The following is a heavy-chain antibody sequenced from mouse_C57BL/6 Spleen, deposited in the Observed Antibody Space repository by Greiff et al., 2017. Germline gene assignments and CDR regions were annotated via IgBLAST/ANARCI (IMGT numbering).Heavy chain of an antibody. D-gene: IGHD1-1*01. J-gene: IGHJ2*01. CDR3: ARGDYGRSYGFDY. Sequence: VQLQQSGAELARPGASVKLSCKASGYTFTSYGISWVKQRTGQGLEWIGEIYPRSGNTYYNEKFKGKATLTADKSSSTAYLELRSLTSEDSAVYFCARGDYGRSYGFDYWGQGTTLTVSS. CDR2: IYPRSGNT. CDR1: GYTFTSYG. V-gene: IGHV1-81*01.